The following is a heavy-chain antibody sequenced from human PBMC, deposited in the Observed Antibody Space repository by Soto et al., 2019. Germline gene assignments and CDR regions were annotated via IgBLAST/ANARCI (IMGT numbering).Heavy chain of an antibody. V-gene: IGHV3-21*06. CDR3: ARYLSRGAVTHAGTIDY. CDR2: ISSTSRFI. Sequence: EVELVESGGGLVKPGGSLRLSCAASGFTFTTYSMNWVRQAPGKGLEWVSSISSTSRFIHYADSVKGRFTISRDNGKNLLFLQMNSLRAADTAVYYCARYLSRGAVTHAGTIDYWGQGVLVTVSA. CDR1: GFTFTTYS. D-gene: IGHD3-3*01. J-gene: IGHJ4*02.